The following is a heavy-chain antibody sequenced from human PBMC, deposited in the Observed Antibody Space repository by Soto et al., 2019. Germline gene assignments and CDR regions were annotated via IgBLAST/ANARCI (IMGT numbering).Heavy chain of an antibody. V-gene: IGHV4-31*03. CDR2: IYYSGST. CDR1: GGSISSGGYY. D-gene: IGHD3-10*01. J-gene: IGHJ4*02. Sequence: SETLSLTCTVSGGSISSGGYYWSWIRQHPGKGLEWIGYIYYSGSTYYNPSLKSRVTISVDTSKNQFSLKLSSVTAADTAVYYCARSAGRGVRGVIITTYDFDYWGQGTLVTVSS. CDR3: ARSAGRGVRGVIITTYDFDY.